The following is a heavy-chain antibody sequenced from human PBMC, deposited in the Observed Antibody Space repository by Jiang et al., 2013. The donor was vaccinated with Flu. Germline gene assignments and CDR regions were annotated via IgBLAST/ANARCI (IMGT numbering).Heavy chain of an antibody. Sequence: LLKPSQTLSLTCTVSGGSISSGGYYWNWIRQPPGKGLEWIGEIYHSGSTNYNPSLKSRVTISVDKSKNQFSLKLSSVTAADTAVYYCARLNQDYYGSGSYCDVWGQGTLVTVSS. V-gene: IGHV4-30-2*01. J-gene: IGHJ4*02. CDR3: ARLNQDYYGSGSYCDV. D-gene: IGHD3-10*01. CDR1: GGSISSGGYY. CDR2: IYHSGST.